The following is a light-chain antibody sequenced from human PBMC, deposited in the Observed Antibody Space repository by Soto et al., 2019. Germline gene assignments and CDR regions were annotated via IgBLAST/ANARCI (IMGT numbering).Light chain of an antibody. V-gene: IGLV1-51*01. CDR1: SSNIGNNY. CDR2: DSD. J-gene: IGLJ2*01. CDR3: GTWDTSLSAVV. Sequence: QSVLTQPPSGSAAPGQKVTISCSGSSSNIGNNYVSWYQQLPGTAPKLLIYDSDERPSGIPDRFSGSTSGTSATLGITGLQTGDEAVYYCGTWDTSLSAVVFGGGTKLTVL.